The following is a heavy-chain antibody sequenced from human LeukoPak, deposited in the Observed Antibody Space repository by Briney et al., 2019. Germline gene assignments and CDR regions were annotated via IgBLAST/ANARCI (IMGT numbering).Heavy chain of an antibody. D-gene: IGHD5-18*01. Sequence: GGSLRLSCAASGFTFSSYFMNWVRQAPGRGLEWVSTISGYGSNTYHGDSVKGRFTISRDNSKNTLYLQMSSLRGEDTAVYYCAKGGGIEIWSAHFDYWGHGTLVTVSS. CDR2: ISGYGSNT. CDR3: AKGGGIEIWSAHFDY. CDR1: GFTFSSYF. V-gene: IGHV3-23*01. J-gene: IGHJ4*01.